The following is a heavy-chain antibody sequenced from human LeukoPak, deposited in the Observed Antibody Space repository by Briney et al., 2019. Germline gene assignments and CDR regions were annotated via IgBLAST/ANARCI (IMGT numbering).Heavy chain of an antibody. CDR2: IWYDGTNT. Sequence: GRSLRLSCAASGFTFSSYGMHWVRQAPGKGLEWVAVIWYDGTNTYYADSVKGRFTISRDNSKNTLYLQMNSLRAEDTAVYYCARDFCSGGSCYPDAFDICGQGTMVTVSS. V-gene: IGHV3-33*01. J-gene: IGHJ3*02. D-gene: IGHD2-15*01. CDR1: GFTFSSYG. CDR3: ARDFCSGGSCYPDAFDI.